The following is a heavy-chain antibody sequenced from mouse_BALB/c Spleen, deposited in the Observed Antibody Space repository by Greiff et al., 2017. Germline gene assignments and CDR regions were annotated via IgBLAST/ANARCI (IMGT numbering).Heavy chain of an antibody. CDR2: IWGDGST. CDR3: ARDGYCGGGPFAY. V-gene: IGHV2-6-7*01. J-gene: IGHJ3*01. D-gene: IGHD1-1*02. Sequence: QVQLKESGPGLVAPSQSLSITCTVSGFSLTGYGVNWVRQPPGKGLEWLGMIWGDGSTDYNSALKSRLSISKDNSKSQVFLKMNSLQTDDTARYYCARDGYCGGGPFAYWGQGTLVTVSA. CDR1: GFSLTGYG.